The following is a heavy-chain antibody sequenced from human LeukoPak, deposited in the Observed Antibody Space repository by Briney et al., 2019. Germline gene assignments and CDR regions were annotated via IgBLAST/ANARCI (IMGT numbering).Heavy chain of an antibody. CDR1: GGSISSSSYY. Sequence: SATLSLTCTVSGGSISSSSYYWGWIRQPPGKGLEWIGSIYYSGSTYYNPSLKSRVTISVDTSKNQFSLKLSSVTAADTAVYYCARVARLGELSFDYWGQGTLVTVSS. D-gene: IGHD3-16*02. CDR3: ARVARLGELSFDY. CDR2: IYYSGST. J-gene: IGHJ4*02. V-gene: IGHV4-39*01.